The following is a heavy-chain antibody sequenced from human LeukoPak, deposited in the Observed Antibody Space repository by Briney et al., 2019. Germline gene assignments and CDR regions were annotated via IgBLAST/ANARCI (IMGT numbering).Heavy chain of an antibody. V-gene: IGHV4-34*01. CDR3: AREGDSSVYYDY. CDR2: IHHSGST. Sequence: SETLSLTCAVYRGSFSGYYWSWIRQPPGKGLEWIGEIHHSGSTNYNPSPKSRVTISVDTSKNQFSLKLSSVTAADTAVYYCAREGDSSVYYDYWGQGTLVTVSS. J-gene: IGHJ4*02. CDR1: RGSFSGYY. D-gene: IGHD3-22*01.